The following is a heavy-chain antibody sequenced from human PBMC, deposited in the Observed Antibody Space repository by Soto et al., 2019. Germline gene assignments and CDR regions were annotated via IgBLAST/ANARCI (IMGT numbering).Heavy chain of an antibody. V-gene: IGHV1-2*02. CDR2: INPNSGGT. Sequence: ASVKVSCKASGYTFSDYYIHWVRQAPGQGLEWMGWINPNSGGTKYAPKFQGGVTMARDTSITTAYMELSRLRSGDTAVYYCAKEPATAKPEGVDFWGQGTLVTVSS. CDR3: AKEPATAKPEGVDF. J-gene: IGHJ4*02. D-gene: IGHD1-1*01. CDR1: GYTFSDYY.